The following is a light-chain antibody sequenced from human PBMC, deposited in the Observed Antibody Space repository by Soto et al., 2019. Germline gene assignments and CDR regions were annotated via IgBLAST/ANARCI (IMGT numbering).Light chain of an antibody. V-gene: IGKV3-15*01. CDR1: QSVYNK. Sequence: EIVMTQSPATLSVPPGERATLSCRASQSVYNKFAWYQQRPGQAPRLLIYGASTRATGIPARFSGGGSGTEFSLSISSLPSEDFAVYCCQQYNDWPMYSFCQGTRLEIK. J-gene: IGKJ2*01. CDR2: GAS. CDR3: QQYNDWPMYS.